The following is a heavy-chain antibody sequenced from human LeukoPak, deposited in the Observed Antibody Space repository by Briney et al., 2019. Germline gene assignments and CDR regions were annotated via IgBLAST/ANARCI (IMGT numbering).Heavy chain of an antibody. V-gene: IGHV3-23*01. CDR2: ISGSGGST. CDR1: GFTFSSYA. J-gene: IGHJ5*02. D-gene: IGHD2-2*02. Sequence: PGGSLRLSCAASGFTFSSYATSWVRQAPGKGLEWVSAISGSGGSTYYADSVKGRFTISRDNSKNTLYLQMNSLRAEDTAVYYCAKTSYCSSTSCYRENWFDPWGQGTLVTVSS. CDR3: AKTSYCSSTSCYRENWFDP.